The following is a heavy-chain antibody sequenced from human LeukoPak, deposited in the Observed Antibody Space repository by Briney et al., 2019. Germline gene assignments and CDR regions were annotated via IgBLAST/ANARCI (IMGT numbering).Heavy chain of an antibody. D-gene: IGHD1-14*01. Sequence: PGRSLRLSCAASGFTFSSYAMHWVRQAPGKGLEWVAVISYDGSNKYYADSVKGRFTISRDNSKNTLYLQMNSLRAEDTAVYYCARVGIWGSRLDYWGRGTLVTVSS. CDR1: GFTFSSYA. J-gene: IGHJ4*02. CDR3: ARVGIWGSRLDY. V-gene: IGHV3-30-3*01. CDR2: ISYDGSNK.